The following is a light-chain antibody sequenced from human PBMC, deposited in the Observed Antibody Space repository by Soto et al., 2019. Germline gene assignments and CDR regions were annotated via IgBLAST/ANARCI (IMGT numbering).Light chain of an antibody. J-gene: IGKJ2*01. Sequence: ETVLTQSPGTLSLSPGERATLSSSASQSVGSTYLAWYQQKPGQAPRLLIYDTFSRATGIPDRFSGSGSGKDFTLTISRLEPEDFAVYHCQQYGNPPWTFGQGTKLEIK. CDR3: QQYGNPPWT. CDR1: QSVGSTY. V-gene: IGKV3-20*01. CDR2: DTF.